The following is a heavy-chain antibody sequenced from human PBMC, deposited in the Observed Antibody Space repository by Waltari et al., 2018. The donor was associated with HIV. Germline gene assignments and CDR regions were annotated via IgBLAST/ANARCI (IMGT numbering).Heavy chain of an antibody. CDR3: TTLGSRPY. CDR1: AFPLSNAW. Sequence: EVHLVASGGGLVKTGGSLRISCAASAFPLSNAWMSLVRQAPVKGLQWFGRIKSKSDGGTTDYAAPVKGRFTISRDDSKNTLYLQMNSLKTEDTAVYYCTTLGSRPYWGQGTLVTVSS. CDR2: IKSKSDGGTT. D-gene: IGHD2-15*01. V-gene: IGHV3-15*01. J-gene: IGHJ4*02.